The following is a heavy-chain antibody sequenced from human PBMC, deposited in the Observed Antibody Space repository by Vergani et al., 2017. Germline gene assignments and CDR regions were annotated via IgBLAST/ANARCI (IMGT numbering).Heavy chain of an antibody. CDR1: GGSISSYY. Sequence: QVQLQESGPGLVKPSETLSLTCTVSGGSISSYYWSWIRQPPGKGLEWIGYIYYSGSTNYNPSLKRRVTISVDTSKNQFSLKLSSVTAADTAVYYCARGPRTYYYYYMDVWGKGTTVTVSS. J-gene: IGHJ6*03. CDR2: IYYSGST. V-gene: IGHV4-59*12. CDR3: ARGPRTYYYYYMDV.